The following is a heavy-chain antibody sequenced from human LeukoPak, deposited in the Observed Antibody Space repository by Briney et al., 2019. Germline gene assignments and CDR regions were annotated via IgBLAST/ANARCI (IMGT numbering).Heavy chain of an antibody. CDR2: ISSDGKNE. D-gene: IGHD1-26*01. CDR1: GFTFSSYG. J-gene: IGHJ4*02. Sequence: PGGSLRLSCAASGFTFSSYGMAWVRQAPGKGLEWVSTISSDGKNEHYADSVKGRFTISRDNSKNTLFLQMGSLRAEDMAVYYCARSSAVVGATTFDYWGQGTLVTVSS. CDR3: ARSSAVVGATTFDY. V-gene: IGHV3-NL1*01.